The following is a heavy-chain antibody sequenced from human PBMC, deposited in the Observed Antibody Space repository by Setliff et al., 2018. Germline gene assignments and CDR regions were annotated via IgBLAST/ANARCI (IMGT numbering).Heavy chain of an antibody. CDR3: TRPPPGSSGWSMIYYFDY. D-gene: IGHD6-19*01. CDR2: IKQNGIAK. J-gene: IGHJ4*02. V-gene: IGHV3-7*01. CDR1: GFTFTSYW. Sequence: GSLRLSCAASGFTFTSYWMSWVRQAPGKGLEWVANIKQNGIAKYYVDSVEGRFTISRDNAKSSLFLQMNSLRVEDTAVYYCTRPPPGSSGWSMIYYFDYWGQGTLVTVSS.